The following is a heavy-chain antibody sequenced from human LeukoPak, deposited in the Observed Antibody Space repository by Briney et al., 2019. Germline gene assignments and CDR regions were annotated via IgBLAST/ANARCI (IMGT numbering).Heavy chain of an antibody. D-gene: IGHD3-9*01. CDR3: AKVPFDWLLYYFDY. J-gene: IGHJ4*02. V-gene: IGHV3-23*01. CDR1: GFTFSSYA. Sequence: PGGSLRLSCAVSGFTFSSYAMSWVRQAPGKGLEWVSAISGSGGSTYYADSVKGRFTISRDNSKNTLYLQMNSLRAEDTAVYYCAKVPFDWLLYYFDYWGQGTLVTVSS. CDR2: ISGSGGST.